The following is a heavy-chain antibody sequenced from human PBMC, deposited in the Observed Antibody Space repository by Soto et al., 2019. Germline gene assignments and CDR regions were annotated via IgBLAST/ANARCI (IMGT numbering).Heavy chain of an antibody. J-gene: IGHJ5*02. CDR3: ARDRPERWFDP. Sequence: GGSLRLSCAASGFTVSSNYMSWVRQAPGKGLEWVSVIYSGGSTYYADSVKGRFTISRDNSKNTLYLQMNSLRAEDTAVYYCARDRPERWFDPWGQGTLVTVSS. CDR2: IYSGGST. V-gene: IGHV3-66*01. CDR1: GFTVSSNY.